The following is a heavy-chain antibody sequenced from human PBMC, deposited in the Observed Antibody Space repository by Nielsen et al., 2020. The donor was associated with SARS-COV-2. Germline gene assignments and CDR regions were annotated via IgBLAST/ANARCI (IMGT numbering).Heavy chain of an antibody. D-gene: IGHD2-2*01. V-gene: IGHV4-34*01. CDR1: GGSFSGYY. CDR2: INHSGST. CDR3: AMLVPSAMGKNWFDP. J-gene: IGHJ5*02. Sequence: SETLSLTCAVYGGSFSGYYWSWIRQPPGKGLEWIGEINHSGSTNYNPSLKSRVTMSVDTSKNQISLKLSSVTPTDTAVYYCAMLVPSAMGKNWFDPWGQGALVTVSS.